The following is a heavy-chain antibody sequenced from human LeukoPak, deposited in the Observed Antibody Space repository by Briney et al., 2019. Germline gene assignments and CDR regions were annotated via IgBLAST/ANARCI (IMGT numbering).Heavy chain of an antibody. V-gene: IGHV4-34*01. Sequence: SETLSLTCVVSADFNTNYYWSWIRQPPGKGLEWIGEINHSGSTNYNPSLKSRVTISVDTSKNQFSLKLSSVTAADTAVYYCARGWWSPKYFQHWGQGTLVTVSS. D-gene: IGHD2-15*01. CDR3: ARGWWSPKYFQH. CDR1: ADFNTNYY. J-gene: IGHJ1*01. CDR2: INHSGST.